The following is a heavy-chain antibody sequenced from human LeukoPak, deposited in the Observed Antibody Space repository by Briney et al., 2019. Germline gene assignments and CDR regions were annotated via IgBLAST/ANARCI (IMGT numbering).Heavy chain of an antibody. CDR3: ASRTGYYSWDVFDI. CDR2: ISSSGSTI. J-gene: IGHJ3*02. D-gene: IGHD3/OR15-3a*01. Sequence: GGSLRLSCAASGFTFSSYEMNWVRQAPGKGLEWVSYISSSGSTIYYADSVKGRFTISRDNAKNSLYLQMNSLRAEDTAVYYCASRTGYYSWDVFDIWGQGTMVTVSS. V-gene: IGHV3-48*03. CDR1: GFTFSSYE.